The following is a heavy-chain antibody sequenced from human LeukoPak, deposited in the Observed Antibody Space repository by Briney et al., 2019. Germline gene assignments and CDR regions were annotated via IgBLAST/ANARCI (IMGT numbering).Heavy chain of an antibody. Sequence: PSETLSLTCTVSGGSVSSGSYYWSWIRQPPGKGLEWIGYIYYSGSTNYNPSLKRRVTISVDTSKNQFSLKLSSVTAADTAVYYCAREGTGLEEYFDYWGQGTLVTVSS. CDR2: IYYSGST. J-gene: IGHJ4*02. V-gene: IGHV4-61*01. D-gene: IGHD1/OR15-1a*01. CDR3: AREGTGLEEYFDY. CDR1: GGSVSSGSYY.